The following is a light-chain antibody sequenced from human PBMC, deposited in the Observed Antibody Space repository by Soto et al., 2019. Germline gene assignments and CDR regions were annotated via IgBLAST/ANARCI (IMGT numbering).Light chain of an antibody. CDR1: QSVSSY. J-gene: IGKJ1*01. CDR2: DAS. Sequence: EIVLTQSPATLSLSPGERATLSCRASQSVSSYLAWYQQKPGQAPRPLIYDASNRATGIPARFSGSGSGTDFTLTISSLEPEDFAVYYCQQYGSSPRTFGQGTKVDIK. V-gene: IGKV3-11*01. CDR3: QQYGSSPRT.